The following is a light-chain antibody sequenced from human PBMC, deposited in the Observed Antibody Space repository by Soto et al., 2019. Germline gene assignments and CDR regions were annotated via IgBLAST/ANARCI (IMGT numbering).Light chain of an antibody. V-gene: IGLV2-14*03. CDR2: DVS. J-gene: IGLJ1*01. CDR3: SSFSVTTSLYV. Sequence: QSALTQPASVSGSLGQSITISCTGATFNNVSWYQQHPVKAPKLIISDVSHRPSGVSHRFSGSQSAYTASLTISSLQPEDEADYYCSSFSVTTSLYVFGTGTKLTVL. CDR1: TFNN.